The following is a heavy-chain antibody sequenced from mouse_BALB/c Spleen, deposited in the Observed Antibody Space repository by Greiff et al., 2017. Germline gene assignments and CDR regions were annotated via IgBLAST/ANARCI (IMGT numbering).Heavy chain of an antibody. CDR2: ISHGGGST. CDR1: GFTFSSYT. J-gene: IGHJ3*01. V-gene: IGHV5-12-2*01. Sequence: EVKLVESGGGLVQPGGSLKLSCAASGFTFSSYTMPWVRQTPAKRLVWVAYISHGGGSTYYPDTVKGRFTISRDNAKNTLYLQMSSLNSEATAMYYCAILNIYYDTGAWFAYWGQGTLVTVSA. D-gene: IGHD2-4*01. CDR3: AILNIYYDTGAWFAY.